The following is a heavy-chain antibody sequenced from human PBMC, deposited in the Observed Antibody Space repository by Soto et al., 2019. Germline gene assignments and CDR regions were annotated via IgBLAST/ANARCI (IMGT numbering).Heavy chain of an antibody. Sequence: EVQLLESGGGLGQPGGSLRLSCATSGFTFSDHAMHWVRQAPGEGLEWVSGVRGDFVTTPYADSVKGRFTISRDNSKNTLYLQTNRLRAEDTAIYYCVKEGKMGVEGFDFWGQGTLVTVSS. CDR2: VRGDFVTT. CDR1: GFTFSDHA. CDR3: VKEGKMGVEGFDF. D-gene: IGHD1-26*01. J-gene: IGHJ4*02. V-gene: IGHV3-23*01.